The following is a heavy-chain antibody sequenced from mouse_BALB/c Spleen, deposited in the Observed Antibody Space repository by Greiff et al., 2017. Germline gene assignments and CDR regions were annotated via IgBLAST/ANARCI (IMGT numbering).Heavy chain of an antibody. Sequence: EVKLMESGGGLVQPGGSLRLSCATSGFTFTDYYMSWVRQPPGKALEWLGFIRNKANGYTTEYSASVKGRFTISRDNSQSILYLQMNTLRAEDSATYYCARVYRGYYAMDYWGQGTSVTVSS. D-gene: IGHD2-1*01. J-gene: IGHJ4*01. V-gene: IGHV7-3*02. CDR3: ARVYRGYYAMDY. CDR2: IRNKANGYTT. CDR1: GFTFTDYY.